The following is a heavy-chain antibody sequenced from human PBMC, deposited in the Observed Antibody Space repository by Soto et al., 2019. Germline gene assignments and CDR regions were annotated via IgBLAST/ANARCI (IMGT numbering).Heavy chain of an antibody. CDR2: IYYSGST. CDR1: GGSISSYY. CDR3: GRRYSIAFDI. Sequence: SETLSLTCTVSGGSISSYYWSWIRQPPGKGLEWIGYIYYSGSTNYNPSLKSRVTISVDTSKNQFSLKLSSVTAADTAVYYCGRRYSIAFDIWGQGTMVTVSS. V-gene: IGHV4-59*08. J-gene: IGHJ3*02. D-gene: IGHD6-13*01.